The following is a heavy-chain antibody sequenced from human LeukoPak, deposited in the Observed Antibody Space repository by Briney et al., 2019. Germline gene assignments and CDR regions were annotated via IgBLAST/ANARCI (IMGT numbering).Heavy chain of an antibody. D-gene: IGHD2-21*02. CDR1: GGTFSSYA. J-gene: IGHJ4*02. V-gene: IGHV1-69*04. CDR2: IIPILGIA. Sequence: ASVKVSCKASGGTFSSYAISWVRQAPGQGLEWMGRIIPILGIANYAQKFQGRVTITADKSTSTAYMELSSLRSDDTAVYYCARGGYCGGDCYSYWGQGTLVTVSS. CDR3: ARGGYCGGDCYSY.